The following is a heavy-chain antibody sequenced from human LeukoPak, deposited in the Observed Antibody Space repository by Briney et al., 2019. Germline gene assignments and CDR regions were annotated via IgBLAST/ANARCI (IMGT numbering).Heavy chain of an antibody. CDR1: GFSLRSSE. CDR3: ARDTVNGPFVISLDL. CDR2: INSADNVE. D-gene: IGHD2-8*01. V-gene: IGHV3-48*03. Sequence: GGSLRLSCATSGFSLRSSEMNWVRQAPGKGPEWVAHINSADNVEYYTDSVRGRFTMSRDNANDLLYLHLNSLRDEDTAVYYCARDTVNGPFVISLDLWGQGVLVTVSS. J-gene: IGHJ5*02.